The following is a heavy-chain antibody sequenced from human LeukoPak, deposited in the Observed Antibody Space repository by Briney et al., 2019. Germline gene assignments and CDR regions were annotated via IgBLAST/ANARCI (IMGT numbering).Heavy chain of an antibody. D-gene: IGHD2-15*01. CDR2: INTDGSST. Sequence: GGSLKLSCAASGFTFSSYWMHWVRQAPGKGLVWVSRINTDGSSTSYADSVKGRFTISRDNAKNTLYLQMNSLRAEDTAVYYCARIGGGSFPHYYYYMDVWGKGTTVTVSS. CDR1: GFTFSSYW. CDR3: ARIGGGSFPHYYYYMDV. V-gene: IGHV3-74*01. J-gene: IGHJ6*03.